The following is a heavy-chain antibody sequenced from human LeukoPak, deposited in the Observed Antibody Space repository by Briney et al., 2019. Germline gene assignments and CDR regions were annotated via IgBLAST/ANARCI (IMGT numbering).Heavy chain of an antibody. CDR1: GGSISSGDYH. Sequence: SEALSLTCTVSGGSISSGDYHWSWIRQHPGKGLEWIGYIYYSGDTYYNPSLKSRVTISVDTSKNQFSLKLSSVTAADTAVYYCARAPRDTNSWYYFDYWGQGTLVSVSS. D-gene: IGHD5-18*01. J-gene: IGHJ4*02. CDR3: ARAPRDTNSWYYFDY. V-gene: IGHV4-31*02. CDR2: IYYSGDT.